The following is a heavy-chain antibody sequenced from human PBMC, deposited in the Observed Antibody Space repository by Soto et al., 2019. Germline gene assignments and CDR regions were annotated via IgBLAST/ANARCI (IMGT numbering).Heavy chain of an antibody. D-gene: IGHD1-1*01. CDR2: ISGSGGST. Sequence: EVQLLESGGGLVQPGGSLRLSCAASGFTFSNYAMNWVRQAPWKGLEWVSVISGSGGSTYYADSVKGRFTISRDNTKNTLYLQMNSLRAEDTAVYYCAKRATGTYFDSWGQGTLVTVSS. CDR1: GFTFSNYA. V-gene: IGHV3-23*01. J-gene: IGHJ4*02. CDR3: AKRATGTYFDS.